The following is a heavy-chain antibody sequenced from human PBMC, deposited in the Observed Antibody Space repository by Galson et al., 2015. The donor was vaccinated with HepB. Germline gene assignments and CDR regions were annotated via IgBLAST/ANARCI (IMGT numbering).Heavy chain of an antibody. J-gene: IGHJ4*02. Sequence: SLRLSCAASGFTFSDACMSWVRQAPGKGLEWVGRVKRRTFGGTADWVTPVKGRFTISRDDSKHTLSLLMNSLKTEDTAVYYCTTNARPEDFVDYWGQGSLVTVSS. CDR3: TTNARPEDFVDY. D-gene: IGHD1-1*01. V-gene: IGHV3-15*01. CDR1: GFTFSDAC. CDR2: VKRRTFGGTA.